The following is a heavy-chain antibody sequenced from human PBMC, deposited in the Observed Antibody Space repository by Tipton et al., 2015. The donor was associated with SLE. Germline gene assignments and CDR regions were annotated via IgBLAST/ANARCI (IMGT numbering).Heavy chain of an antibody. J-gene: IGHJ4*02. CDR1: GFTFSYYA. D-gene: IGHD2-2*01. CDR2: ISYDGTNK. Sequence: SLRLSCAASGFTFSYYAMHWVRQAPGKGLEWVAVISYDGTNKNYADSVTGRFTISRDNSKNTLYMQMNSLRPEDTALYYCATEIVVLPATMVDYWGQGTLVTVSS. V-gene: IGHV3-30-3*01. CDR3: ATEIVVLPATMVDY.